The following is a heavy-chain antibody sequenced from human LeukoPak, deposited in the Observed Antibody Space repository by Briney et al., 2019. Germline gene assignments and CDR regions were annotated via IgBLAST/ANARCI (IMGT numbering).Heavy chain of an antibody. CDR2: ISSSGYTM. CDR1: GFTFSSYE. D-gene: IGHD6-6*01. V-gene: IGHV3-48*03. J-gene: IGHJ4*02. CDR3: VRFGDSSSFDF. Sequence: GGSLILSCAASGFTFSSYEMNWVRQAPGKGLEWVSQISSSGYTMYYVDSVKGRFTISRDNAKNSLSLQMNSLRAEDMAVYYCVRFGDSSSFDFWGQGTLVTVSS.